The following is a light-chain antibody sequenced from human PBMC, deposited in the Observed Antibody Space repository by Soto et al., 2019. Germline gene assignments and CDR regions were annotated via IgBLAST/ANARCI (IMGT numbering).Light chain of an antibody. CDR1: QSIGSW. CDR3: QQYADYSS. V-gene: IGKV1-5*03. Sequence: DIQMTQSPSTLPASVGDRVTVACRASQSIGSWLAWYQQKPGHAPKLLIYKATTLESGVPSRFIGSASGTEFTLTIASLQPDDFATYYCQQYADYSSFGQGTRV. CDR2: KAT. J-gene: IGKJ1*01.